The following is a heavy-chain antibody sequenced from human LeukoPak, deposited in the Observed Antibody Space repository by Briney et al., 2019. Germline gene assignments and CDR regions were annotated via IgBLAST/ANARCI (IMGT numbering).Heavy chain of an antibody. CDR2: ISSSSSYI. V-gene: IGHV3-21*01. J-gene: IGHJ4*02. CDR1: GFTFSSYS. D-gene: IGHD1-14*01. CDR3: AKDTAELYYFDY. Sequence: GGSLRLSCAASGFTFSSYSMNWVRQAPGKGLEWVSSISSSSSYIYYADSVKGQFTISRDNAKNSLYLQMNSLRAEDTAVYYCAKDTAELYYFDYWGQGTLVTVSS.